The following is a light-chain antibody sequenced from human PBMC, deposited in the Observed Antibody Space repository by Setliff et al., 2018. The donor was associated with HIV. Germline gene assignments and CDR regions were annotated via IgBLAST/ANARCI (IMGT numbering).Light chain of an antibody. CDR3: SSYTTTTIVV. J-gene: IGLJ2*01. Sequence: QSALTQPASVSGSPGQSITISCTGTSSDVGAYNYVSWYQQHPGKAPKLMIYEVSNRPSGVSNRFSGSKSGNTASLTISGLQAEDEADYYCSSYTTTTIVVFGGGTK. V-gene: IGLV2-14*01. CDR2: EVS. CDR1: SSDVGAYNY.